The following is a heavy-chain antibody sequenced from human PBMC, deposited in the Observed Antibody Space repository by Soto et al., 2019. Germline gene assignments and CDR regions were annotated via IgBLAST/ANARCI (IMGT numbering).Heavy chain of an antibody. CDR3: ARHPGYAVPTVYATHYFNY. J-gene: IGHJ4*02. CDR1: GDSISSDNYY. Sequence: QLQLQESGPGLVKPSETLSLTCTVSGDSISSDNYYCGWIRQPPGKGLEWIGSIYYTGSTYYNPYPKSRVTMSVDTSKSQFSLKLSSVTAADTAVYYCARHPGYAVPTVYATHYFNYWGQGILVTVST. CDR2: IYYTGST. V-gene: IGHV4-39*01. D-gene: IGHD2-8*01.